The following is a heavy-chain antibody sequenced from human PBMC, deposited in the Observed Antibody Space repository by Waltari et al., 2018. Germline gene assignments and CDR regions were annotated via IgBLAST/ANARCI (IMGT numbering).Heavy chain of an antibody. V-gene: IGHV4-59*01. CDR2: IYYSGST. J-gene: IGHJ3*02. CDR3: ARGNWWELLRPPAFDI. Sequence: QVQLQESGPGLVKPSETLSLTCTVSGGSISSYSCSWIRQPPGKGLEWIGYIYYSGSTNYNPSLKSRVTISVDTSKNQFSLKLSSVTAADTAVYYCARGNWWELLRPPAFDIWGQGTMVTVSS. CDR1: GGSISSYS. D-gene: IGHD1-26*01.